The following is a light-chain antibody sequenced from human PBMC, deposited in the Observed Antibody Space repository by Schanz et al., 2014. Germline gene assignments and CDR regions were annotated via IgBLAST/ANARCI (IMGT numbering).Light chain of an antibody. CDR3: QQLNSYLGIT. CDR2: GAS. V-gene: IGKV3-20*01. CDR1: QSVSSGY. Sequence: EIVLTQSPGTLSLSPGERATLSCRASQSVSSGYLAWYQQKPGQAPRLLIYGASRRAAGIPDRFSGSGSGTDFTLTISSLQPEDFATYYCQQLNSYLGITFGQGTRLEIK. J-gene: IGKJ5*01.